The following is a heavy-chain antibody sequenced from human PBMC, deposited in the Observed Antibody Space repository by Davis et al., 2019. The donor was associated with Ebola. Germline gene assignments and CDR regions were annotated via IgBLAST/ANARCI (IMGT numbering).Heavy chain of an antibody. J-gene: IGHJ4*02. Sequence: PGGSLRLSCIASGFIFNNYAMNWVRQAPGKGLEWVSSISGDSFGTAYADSVKGRFTISRDNAKNSLYLQMNSLRAEDTAVYYCARDYPWFGVWGQGTLVTVSS. CDR1: GFIFNNYA. D-gene: IGHD3-10*01. V-gene: IGHV3-21*01. CDR3: ARDYPWFGV. CDR2: ISGDSFGT.